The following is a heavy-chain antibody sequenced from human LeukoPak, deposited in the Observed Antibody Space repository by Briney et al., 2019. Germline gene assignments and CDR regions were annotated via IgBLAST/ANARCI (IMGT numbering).Heavy chain of an antibody. Sequence: ASVKVSCKASGYTFTSYDINWVRQATGQGLEWMGWMNPNSGNTGYAQKFQGRVTMTRNTSISTAYMELSSLRSEDTAVYYCARGDYYDSSGYYYVRSYYYYMDVWGKGTTVTISS. J-gene: IGHJ6*03. D-gene: IGHD3-22*01. CDR2: MNPNSGNT. CDR3: ARGDYYDSSGYYYVRSYYYYMDV. V-gene: IGHV1-8*01. CDR1: GYTFTSYD.